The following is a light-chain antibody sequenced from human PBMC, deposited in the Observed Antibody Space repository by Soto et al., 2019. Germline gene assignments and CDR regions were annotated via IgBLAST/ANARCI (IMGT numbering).Light chain of an antibody. J-gene: IGKJ4*01. CDR1: QDIAGY. V-gene: IGKV1-16*01. CDR3: QQYNHHPLT. CDR2: SAS. Sequence: FRMTQSPSSLSASVGDSVTISRRASQDIAGYLAWFQQKPGKVPRSLIFSASTLHSGVPSRFSGSASGTDFTLTITNLQPEDFATYYCQQYNHHPLTFGGGTKVDI.